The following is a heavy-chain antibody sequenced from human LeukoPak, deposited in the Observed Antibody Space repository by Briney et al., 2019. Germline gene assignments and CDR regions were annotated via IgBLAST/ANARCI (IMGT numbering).Heavy chain of an antibody. J-gene: IGHJ5*02. D-gene: IGHD3-9*01. V-gene: IGHV4-59*08. Sequence: RASETLSLTCTVSGGSLSRYCWSWIRQPPGKGLEWIGYNYNNGNTHYNPSLKSRVTISLDTSKNQFSLKLSSVTAADTAVYYCARHPYGILTGYSYNWFDPWGQGTLVTVSS. CDR2: NYNNGNT. CDR1: GGSLSRYC. CDR3: ARHPYGILTGYSYNWFDP.